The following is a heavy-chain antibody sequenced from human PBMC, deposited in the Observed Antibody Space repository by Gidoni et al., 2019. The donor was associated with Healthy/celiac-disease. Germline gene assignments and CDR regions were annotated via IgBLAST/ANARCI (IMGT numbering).Heavy chain of an antibody. CDR1: GYTFTGHF. CDR3: ARERGTMVRAVFEGGWFDP. J-gene: IGHJ5*02. V-gene: IGHV1-2*02. Sequence: QVPLVQSGAEVKKPGASVTVSCKASGYTFTGHFIHWVRQAPGQGLEWMGWINPNSGGTNYALKFQGRVTMTRDTSITTAYMALTRLRSDDTAVYYCARERGTMVRAVFEGGWFDPWGQGTLVTVSS. CDR2: INPNSGGT. D-gene: IGHD3-10*01.